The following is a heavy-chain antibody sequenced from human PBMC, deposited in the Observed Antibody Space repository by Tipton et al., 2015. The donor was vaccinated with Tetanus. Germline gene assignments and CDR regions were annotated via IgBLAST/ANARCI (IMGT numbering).Heavy chain of an antibody. J-gene: IGHJ5*02. CDR2: IIPIFGTA. CDR1: GGTFSSYA. V-gene: IGHV1-69*01. Sequence: QVQLVQSGAEVKKPGSSVKVSCKASGGTFSSYAISWVRQAPGQGLEWMGGIIPIFGTANYAQKFQGRVTITADESTSTAYMELSSLRSEDPAGYYCARRSTGYSSSWYWFDPWGQGTLVTVSS. CDR3: ARRSTGYSSSWYWFDP. D-gene: IGHD6-13*01.